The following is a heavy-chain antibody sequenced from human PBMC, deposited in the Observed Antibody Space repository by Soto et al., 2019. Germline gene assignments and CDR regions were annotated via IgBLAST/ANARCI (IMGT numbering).Heavy chain of an antibody. Sequence: SETLSLTCTVSGGSVSSGSYYWSWIRQPPGKGLEWVGYIFYSGSTNYNPSLKSRVSISVDTSKNQFSLKLSSVTAADTAVYYCARECLCSGVSCSNWFDPWGQGTLVTVSS. CDR2: IFYSGST. CDR1: GGSVSSGSYY. J-gene: IGHJ5*02. CDR3: ARECLCSGVSCSNWFDP. D-gene: IGHD2-15*01. V-gene: IGHV4-61*01.